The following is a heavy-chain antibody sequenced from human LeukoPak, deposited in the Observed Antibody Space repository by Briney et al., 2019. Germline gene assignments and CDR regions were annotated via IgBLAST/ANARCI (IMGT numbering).Heavy chain of an antibody. J-gene: IGHJ6*02. Sequence: ASVTVSCKASGYTFTGYYVHWVRQAPGQGREWMGWINPNRGGTNFAQKFQGRVTMTRDTSISTAYMELSSLRSDDTAVYYCARDRTSADYDFPDDYYYYGLDVWGQGTTVTVSS. CDR1: GYTFTGYY. CDR2: INPNRGGT. D-gene: IGHD3-3*01. V-gene: IGHV1-2*02. CDR3: ARDRTSADYDFPDDYYYYGLDV.